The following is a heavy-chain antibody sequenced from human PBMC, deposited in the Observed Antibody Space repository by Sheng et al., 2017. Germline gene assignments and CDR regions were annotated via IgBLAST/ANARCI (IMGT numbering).Heavy chain of an antibody. Sequence: QLQLQESGPGLVKPSETLSLTCTVSGGSISSSSYYWGWIRQPPGKGLEWIGSIYYSGSTYYNPSLKSRVTISVDTSKNQFSLKLSSVTAADTAVYCCARESGINDFWSGHNWFDPWGQGTLVTVSS. CDR1: GGSISSSSYY. V-gene: IGHV4-39*07. CDR3: ARESGINDFWSGHNWFDP. CDR2: IYYSGST. J-gene: IGHJ5*02. D-gene: IGHD3-3*01.